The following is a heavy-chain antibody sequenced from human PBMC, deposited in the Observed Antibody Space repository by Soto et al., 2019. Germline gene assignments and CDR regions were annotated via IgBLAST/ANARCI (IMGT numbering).Heavy chain of an antibody. CDR2: ISGSGGST. D-gene: IGHD3-3*01. CDR3: AKDHTYYDFWSGYYPSFP. J-gene: IGHJ5*02. Sequence: GGSLRLSCAASGFTFSSYAMSWVRQAPGKGLEWVSAISGSGGSTYYADSVKGRFTISRDNSKNTLYLQMNSLRAEDTAVYYCAKDHTYYDFWSGYYPSFPWGQGTLVTVSS. CDR1: GFTFSSYA. V-gene: IGHV3-23*01.